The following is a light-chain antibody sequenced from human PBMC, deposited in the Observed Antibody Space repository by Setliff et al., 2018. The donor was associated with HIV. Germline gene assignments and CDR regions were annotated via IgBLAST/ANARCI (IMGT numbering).Light chain of an antibody. CDR2: DVS. CDR1: RSDVGGYNY. Sequence: QSALAQAASVSGSPGQSITMSCTGTRSDVGGYNYVSWYQQHPGKAPKLMIYDVSNRHSGVSNRFSGSKSGNTASLTISGLQAEDEADYYCSSYTSTSTLCVFGTGTKVT. V-gene: IGLV2-14*03. CDR3: SSYTSTSTLCV. J-gene: IGLJ1*01.